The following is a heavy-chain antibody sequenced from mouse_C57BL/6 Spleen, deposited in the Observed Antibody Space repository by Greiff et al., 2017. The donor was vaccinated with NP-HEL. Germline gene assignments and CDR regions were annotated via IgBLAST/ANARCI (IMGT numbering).Heavy chain of an antibody. Sequence: QVQLQQSGAELVKPGASVKLSCKASGYTFTEYTIHWVKQRSGQGLAWIGWFYPGSGSIKYNEKFKDKATLTADKSSSTVYMELSRLTSEDSAVYFCARHEDHLRRTPAWFAYWGQGTLVTVSA. V-gene: IGHV1-62-2*01. CDR2: FYPGSGSI. J-gene: IGHJ3*01. CDR1: GYTFTEYT. D-gene: IGHD2-12*01. CDR3: ARHEDHLRRTPAWFAY.